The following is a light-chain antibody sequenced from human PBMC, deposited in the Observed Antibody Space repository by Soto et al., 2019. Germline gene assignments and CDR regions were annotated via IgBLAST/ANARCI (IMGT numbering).Light chain of an antibody. CDR3: QRYNNWPLT. CDR2: DTS. CDR1: QRIGDT. V-gene: IGKV3-15*01. Sequence: EVVMTQSPATLSVSPGEGATLSCRASQRIGDTLAWYQHKPGQTPRLLIYDTSTRATGVPARFSGSRSGTEFTLTINSLQSEDFAVYYCQRYNNWPLTFGGGTKVDIK. J-gene: IGKJ4*01.